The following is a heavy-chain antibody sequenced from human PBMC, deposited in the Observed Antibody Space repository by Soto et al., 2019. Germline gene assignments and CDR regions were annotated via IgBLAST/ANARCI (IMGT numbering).Heavy chain of an antibody. V-gene: IGHV1-69*13. Sequence: GASVKVSFKASGGTFSSYAISWVRQAPGQGLEWMGGIIPIFGTANYAQKFQGRVTITADESTSTAYMELSSLRSEDTAVYYCARDLFDVRVAGGDRDGYNYFDYWGQGTLVTVSS. D-gene: IGHD5-12*01. CDR1: GGTFSSYA. CDR2: IIPIFGTA. CDR3: ARDLFDVRVAGGDRDGYNYFDY. J-gene: IGHJ4*02.